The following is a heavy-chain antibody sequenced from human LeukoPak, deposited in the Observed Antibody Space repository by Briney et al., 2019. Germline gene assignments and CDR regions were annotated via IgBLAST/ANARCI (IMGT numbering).Heavy chain of an antibody. CDR1: GFTFSSYA. V-gene: IGHV3-23*01. J-gene: IGHJ4*02. CDR3: AKDAQPYCSGGSCYYADY. D-gene: IGHD2-15*01. Sequence: GGSLRLSCAASGFTFSSYAMSWVRQAPGKGLEWVSAISGSGGSTYYADSVKGRFTISRDNSKNTLYLQMNSLRAEDAAVYYCAKDAQPYCSGGSCYYADYWGQGTLVTVSS. CDR2: ISGSGGST.